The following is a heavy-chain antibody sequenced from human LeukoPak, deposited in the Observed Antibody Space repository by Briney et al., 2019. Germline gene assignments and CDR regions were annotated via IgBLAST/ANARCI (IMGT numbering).Heavy chain of an antibody. CDR2: IYYSGST. J-gene: IGHJ4*02. CDR1: GGSIRSYY. CDR3: ARLKATVSIHAYFDS. V-gene: IGHV4-59*01. Sequence: PSETLSLTCTVSGGSIRSYYWSWIRQPPGKGLEWIGYIYYSGSTNYNPSLKSRVTISVDTSKNQFSLKLSSVTAADTAVYYCARLKATVSIHAYFDSWGQGTLVTVSS. D-gene: IGHD4-17*01.